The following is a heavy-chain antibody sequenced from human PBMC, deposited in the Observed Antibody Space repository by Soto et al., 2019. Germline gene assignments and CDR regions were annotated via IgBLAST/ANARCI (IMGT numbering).Heavy chain of an antibody. CDR3: VRTLNEWLLGME. Sequence: QVQLVQSGGEVKKPGASVKISCKASGYTFSSYGISWVRQAPGQGLEWMGWISAYNGNTNYAQKFQGRVTMTTDTSTRTAYMESRILGCEDTVSFYWVRTLNEWLLGMEWGQGTLVTVPS. V-gene: IGHV1-18*04. D-gene: IGHD3-3*01. CDR1: GYTFSSYG. J-gene: IGHJ4*02. CDR2: ISAYNGNT.